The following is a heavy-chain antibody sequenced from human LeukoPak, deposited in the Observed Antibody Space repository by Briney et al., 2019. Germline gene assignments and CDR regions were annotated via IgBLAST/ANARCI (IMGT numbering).Heavy chain of an antibody. V-gene: IGHV1-2*02. J-gene: IGHJ6*02. CDR2: INPNSGGT. Sequence: ASVKVSCKASGYTFTGYYMHWVRQAPGQGLEWMGGINPNSGGTNYAQKFQGRVTMTRDTFISTAYMELSRLRSDDTAVYYCARVGTTVTTLYYYYYYGMDVWGQGTTVTVSS. D-gene: IGHD4-17*01. CDR1: GYTFTGYY. CDR3: ARVGTTVTTLYYYYYYGMDV.